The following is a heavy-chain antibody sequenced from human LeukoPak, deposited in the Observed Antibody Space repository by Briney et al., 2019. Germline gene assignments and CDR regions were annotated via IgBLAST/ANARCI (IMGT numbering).Heavy chain of an antibody. D-gene: IGHD2-15*01. Sequence: PSETLSLTCTVSGGSISSGGYYWSWIRQHPGKGLEWIGYIYYSGSTYYNPSLKSRVTISVDTSKNQFSLKLSSLTAADTAVYYCARVRWVSCSGGSCYRFDPWGQGTLVTVSS. J-gene: IGHJ5*02. CDR3: ARVRWVSCSGGSCYRFDP. CDR1: GGSISSGGYY. V-gene: IGHV4-31*03. CDR2: IYYSGST.